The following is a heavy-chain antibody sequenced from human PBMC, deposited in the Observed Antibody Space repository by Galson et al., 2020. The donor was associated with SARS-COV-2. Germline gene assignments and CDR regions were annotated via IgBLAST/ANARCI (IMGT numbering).Heavy chain of an antibody. CDR3: ARVGMVATPPYYNYYYAMDV. D-gene: IGHD5-12*01. Sequence: SETLSLTCTVSGGSMKTYYWSWVRQPAGKGLEWIGHIYSGGSTSYNPSLKSRVTMSVDTSKSQFSLKLNSVTAADTAVYYCARVGMVATPPYYNYYYAMDVWGQGTAVTVSS. V-gene: IGHV4-4*07. CDR2: IYSGGST. CDR1: GGSMKTYY. J-gene: IGHJ6*02.